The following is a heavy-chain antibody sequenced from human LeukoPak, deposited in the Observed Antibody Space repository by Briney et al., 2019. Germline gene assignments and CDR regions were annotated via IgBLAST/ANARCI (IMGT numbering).Heavy chain of an antibody. J-gene: IGHJ5*02. CDR2: ISWNSGSI. CDR3: AKDIEPRAAAGTFWFDH. Sequence: PGGSLRLSCAASGFTFDDYAMHWVRQAPGKGLEWVSGISWNSGSIGYADSVKGRFTISRDNAKNSLYLQMNSLRAEDMALYYCAKDIEPRAAAGTFWFDHWGQGTLVTVSS. CDR1: GFTFDDYA. V-gene: IGHV3-9*03. D-gene: IGHD6-13*01.